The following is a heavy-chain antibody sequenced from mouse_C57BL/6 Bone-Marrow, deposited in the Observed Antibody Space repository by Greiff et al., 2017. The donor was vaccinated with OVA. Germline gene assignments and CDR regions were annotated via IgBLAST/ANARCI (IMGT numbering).Heavy chain of an antibody. CDR2: ISSGGSYT. CDR3: ANYDYDDAY. D-gene: IGHD2-4*01. Sequence: VMLVESGGDLVKPGGSLKLSCAAFGFTFSSYGMSWVRQTPDKRLEWVATISSGGSYTYYPDSVKGRFTISRDNAKNTLYLQMSSLKSEDTAMYYCANYDYDDAYWGQGTLVTVSA. J-gene: IGHJ3*01. CDR1: GFTFSSYG. V-gene: IGHV5-6*01.